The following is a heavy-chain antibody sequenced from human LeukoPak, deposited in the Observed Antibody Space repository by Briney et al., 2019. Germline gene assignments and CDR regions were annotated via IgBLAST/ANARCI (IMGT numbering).Heavy chain of an antibody. Sequence: GGSLRLSCAASGFTFSSYTMSWVRQAPRKGLECVSTITTSDGNTYYADSVKGRFTVSRDNSKNTLFLQMNSLRAEDTAVYYCAKDGGLWVSAHWGDSWGRGTLVTVSS. CDR2: ITTSDGNT. CDR3: AKDGGLWVSAHWGDS. V-gene: IGHV3-23*01. CDR1: GFTFSSYT. D-gene: IGHD7-27*01. J-gene: IGHJ4*02.